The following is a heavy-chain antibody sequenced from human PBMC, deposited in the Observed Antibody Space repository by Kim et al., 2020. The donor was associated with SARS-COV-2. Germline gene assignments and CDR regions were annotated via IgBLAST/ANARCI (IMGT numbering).Heavy chain of an antibody. CDR2: N. D-gene: IGHD1-26*01. Sequence: NNSNPSLQSRVTISVDTSKNQFSLKLSSVTAADTAVYYCARDLAGAVGIWGQGTLVTVSS. J-gene: IGHJ1*01. V-gene: IGHV4-59*01. CDR3: ARDLAGAVGI.